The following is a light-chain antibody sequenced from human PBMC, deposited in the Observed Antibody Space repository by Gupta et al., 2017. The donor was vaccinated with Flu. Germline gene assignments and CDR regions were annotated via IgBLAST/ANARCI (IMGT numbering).Light chain of an antibody. CDR2: DAS. J-gene: IGKJ1*01. CDR3: QQSANVPAT. V-gene: IGKV1-39*01. CDR1: QSIGSY. Sequence: DLQMAQSASSLSCSMRNSVTITCLTSQSIGSYLNWYQQKLGKAPKFLIYDASTLQRGVPSRFSGSGSGTELTLTISSLKPEDFATYDCQQSANVPATFGQGTKVEV.